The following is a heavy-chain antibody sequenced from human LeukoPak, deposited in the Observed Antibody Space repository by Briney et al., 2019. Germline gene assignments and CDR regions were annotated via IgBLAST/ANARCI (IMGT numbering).Heavy chain of an antibody. CDR1: GYTFTSNY. CDR2: ISPSGGST. V-gene: IGHV1-46*01. D-gene: IGHD5-18*01. J-gene: IGHJ6*03. CDR3: ARDGLRGYTYGRNYSYFYYLDV. Sequence: GASVKVSCKAFGYTFTSNYMHWVRQAPGQGPEWMGVISPSGGSTTYAQKFQGRVTLTRDMSTSTDYLELSSLRSDDTAVYYCARDGLRGYTYGRNYSYFYYLDVWGKGTTVTISS.